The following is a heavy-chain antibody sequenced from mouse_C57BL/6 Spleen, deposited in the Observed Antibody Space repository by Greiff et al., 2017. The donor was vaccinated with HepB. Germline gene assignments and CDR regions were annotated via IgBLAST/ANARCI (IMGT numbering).Heavy chain of an antibody. Sequence: VQLQQSGAELVRPGASVTLSCKASGYTFTDYEMHWVKQTPVHGLEWIGAIDPETGGTAYNQKFKGKAILTADKSSSTAYMELRSLTSEDSAVYYCTRDDTTVVAFNDWYFDVWGSGTTVTVSS. D-gene: IGHD1-1*01. CDR2: IDPETGGT. CDR1: GYTFTDYE. CDR3: TRDDTTVVAFNDWYFDV. V-gene: IGHV1-15*01. J-gene: IGHJ1*01.